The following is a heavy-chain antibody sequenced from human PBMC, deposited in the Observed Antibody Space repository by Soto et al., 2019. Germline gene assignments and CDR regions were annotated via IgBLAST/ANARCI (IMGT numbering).Heavy chain of an antibody. Sequence: GESLKISCKVSGYSFTNSWIGWVRQKPGKGLEWLGMIFPGDSDIRYSPSFQGRVSVSADKSITTAYLQLSGLKASDTAMYYCAGGGVRGVITRTRDYYGMDVWGQGTTVTVSS. V-gene: IGHV5-51*01. CDR2: IFPGDSDI. D-gene: IGHD3-10*01. CDR3: AGGGVRGVITRTRDYYGMDV. J-gene: IGHJ6*02. CDR1: GYSFTNSW.